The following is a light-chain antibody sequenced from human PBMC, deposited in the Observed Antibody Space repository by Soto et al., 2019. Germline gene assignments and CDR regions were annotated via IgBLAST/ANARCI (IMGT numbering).Light chain of an antibody. CDR3: QQYGSSPLYT. J-gene: IGKJ2*01. CDR2: GAS. Sequence: EIVLTQSPGTLSLSPGERATLSCRASQSVSSSYLAWYQQKPGQAPRLLIYGASSRATGIPDRISGSGSGTDFTLTSSRLEPEDCAVYYWQQYGSSPLYTFGQGTKLEIK. CDR1: QSVSSSY. V-gene: IGKV3-20*01.